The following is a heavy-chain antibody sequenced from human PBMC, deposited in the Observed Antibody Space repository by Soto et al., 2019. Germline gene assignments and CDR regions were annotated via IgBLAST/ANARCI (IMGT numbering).Heavy chain of an antibody. D-gene: IGHD2-21*01. CDR1: GYTFTSYG. Sequence: QVQLVQSGAEVKKPGASVKVSCKASGYTFTSYGISWVRQAPGQGLEWMGWISAYNGNTNYAQKLQGRVTMTTDTSTSTAYMELRSLRSNATAVYYCAREGEDFLGYYYYGMDVWGQGTTVTVSS. V-gene: IGHV1-18*04. J-gene: IGHJ6*02. CDR3: AREGEDFLGYYYYGMDV. CDR2: ISAYNGNT.